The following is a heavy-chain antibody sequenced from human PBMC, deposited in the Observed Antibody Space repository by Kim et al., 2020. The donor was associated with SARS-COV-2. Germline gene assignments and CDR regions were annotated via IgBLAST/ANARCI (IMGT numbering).Heavy chain of an antibody. CDR3: TGDDYLWGTYRP. Sequence: GGSLRLSCAASGFIFRNAWMSWVRQGPGKGLEWVGRVKSKTDGGTIDYAAPVKCSFTISRDDSAHTLYLQMNSLKTADTAVYFCTGDDYLWGTYRPWGPG. D-gene: IGHD3-16*02. CDR1: GFIFRNAW. CDR2: VKSKTDGGTI. J-gene: IGHJ1*01. V-gene: IGHV3-15*01.